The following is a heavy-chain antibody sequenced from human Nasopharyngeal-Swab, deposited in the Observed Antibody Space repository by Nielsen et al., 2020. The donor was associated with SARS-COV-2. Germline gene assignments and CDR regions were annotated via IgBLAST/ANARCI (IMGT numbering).Heavy chain of an antibody. CDR1: GFTFRSYA. V-gene: IGHV3-23*01. CDR3: ARTAAFCGGDCYSEYFQH. J-gene: IGHJ1*01. Sequence: GESLKISCAASGFTFRSYAISWVRQAPGKGLEWVSVISGSDHTTYYADSVKGRFTISRDNSKNTVNLQMNSLRVEDTAIYYCARTAAFCGGDCYSEYFQHWGQGTLVTVSS. CDR2: ISGSDHTT. D-gene: IGHD2-21*02.